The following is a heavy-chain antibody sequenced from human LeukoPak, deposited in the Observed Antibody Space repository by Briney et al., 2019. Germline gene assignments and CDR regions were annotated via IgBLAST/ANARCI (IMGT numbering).Heavy chain of an antibody. J-gene: IGHJ3*02. CDR2: IYSSGNT. D-gene: IGHD1-26*01. Sequence: PSETLSLTCSFSGDPISTYYWSWIRQSPGKGLEWIGHIYSSGNTDYNSSLKSRVTISVDTSKSQFSLKLSSVTAADTAVYYCARVFEVGASIIYAFDIWGQGTMVTVSS. CDR3: ARVFEVGASIIYAFDI. V-gene: IGHV4-59*01. CDR1: GDPISTYY.